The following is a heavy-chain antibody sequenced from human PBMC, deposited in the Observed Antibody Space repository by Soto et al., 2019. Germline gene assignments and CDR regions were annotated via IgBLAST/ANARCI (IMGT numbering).Heavy chain of an antibody. CDR2: ISAYNGNT. V-gene: IGHV1-18*01. D-gene: IGHD6-19*01. J-gene: IGHJ5*02. CDR1: GYTFTSYG. CDR3: ARGRRIAVAGTRGWFDH. Sequence: ASVKVSCKASGYTFTSYGISWVRQAPGQGLEWMGWISAYNGNTNYAQKLQGRVTMTTDTSTSTAYMELRSLRSDDTAVYYCARGRRIAVAGTRGWFDHWGQGTLVTVSS.